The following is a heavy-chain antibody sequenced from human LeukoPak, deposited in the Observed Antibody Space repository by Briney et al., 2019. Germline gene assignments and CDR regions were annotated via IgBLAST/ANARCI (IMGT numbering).Heavy chain of an antibody. CDR1: GYSFTNYW. J-gene: IGHJ4*02. V-gene: IGHV5-51*01. D-gene: IGHD5-12*01. CDR3: ARQFSGFHYYFDY. Sequence: GESLKISCKGSGYSFTNYWIGWVRQMPGKGLEWIGIIYPGDSDTRYSPSFQGQVTISADKSISTACLQWSSLKASDTAMYYCARQFSGFHYYFDYWGQGTLVTVFS. CDR2: IYPGDSDT.